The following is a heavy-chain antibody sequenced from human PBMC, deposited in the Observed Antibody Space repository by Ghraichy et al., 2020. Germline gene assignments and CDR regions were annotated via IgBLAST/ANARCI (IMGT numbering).Heavy chain of an antibody. V-gene: IGHV3-15*01. CDR1: GLSFSTLW. Sequence: GESLNISCAASGLSFSTLWMSWIRQAPGKGLEWVGRIKNRRDGGTSDYAAPVKGRFSISRDDSISTVYLQMISLETDDTGVYYCASYNTKDAFAIWGQGTLVTVPS. CDR2: IKNRRDGGTS. CDR3: ASYNTKDAFAI. D-gene: IGHD1-14*01. J-gene: IGHJ3*02.